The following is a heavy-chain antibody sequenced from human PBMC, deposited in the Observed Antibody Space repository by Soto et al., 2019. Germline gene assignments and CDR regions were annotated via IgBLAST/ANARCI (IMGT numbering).Heavy chain of an antibody. CDR3: QGGDF. CDR1: GDFISNFY. CDR2: ISASGRS. Sequence: QVQLQESGPGLVKPSETLSLTCTVSGDFISNFYWSWIRQPAGKGLQSLGRISASGRSNYNPSLETRLTISVDTSKSQISLRLTSVTASDSAVYYCQGGDFWGQGTRVTVSS. V-gene: IGHV4-4*07. J-gene: IGHJ4*02. D-gene: IGHD3-16*01.